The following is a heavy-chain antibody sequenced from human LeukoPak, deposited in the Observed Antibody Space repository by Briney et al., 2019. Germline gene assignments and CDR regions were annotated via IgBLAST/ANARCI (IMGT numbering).Heavy chain of an antibody. Sequence: SETLSLTCTVSGGSISSSGWGWIRQPPGKGLECIGRISYSGRTYYNPSLQSRVTISVDTSKNQFSLRLSSVTAADTAVYYCARLRAYYYDSSGYYNFDFWGQGTLVTVSS. J-gene: IGHJ4*02. D-gene: IGHD3-22*01. V-gene: IGHV4-39*01. CDR2: ISYSGRT. CDR3: ARLRAYYYDSSGYYNFDF. CDR1: GGSISSSG.